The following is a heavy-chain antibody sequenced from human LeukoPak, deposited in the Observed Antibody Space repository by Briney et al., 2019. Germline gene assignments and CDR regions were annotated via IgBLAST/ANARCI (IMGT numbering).Heavy chain of an antibody. J-gene: IGHJ4*02. CDR2: ISDSGGST. CDR1: GFTFSNYA. Sequence: GGSLRLSCAASGFTFSNYAMSWVRQAPGKGLEWVSTISDSGGSTFYADSVKGRFTISRDKSSNTLYLQMNGLRAEDTAVYYCASRSGQHSYFEYWGQETLVTVSS. CDR3: ASRSGQHSYFEY. D-gene: IGHD2-15*01. V-gene: IGHV3-23*01.